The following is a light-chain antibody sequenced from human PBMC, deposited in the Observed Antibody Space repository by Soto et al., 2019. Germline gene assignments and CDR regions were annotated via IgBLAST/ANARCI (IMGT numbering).Light chain of an antibody. CDR1: QSVSSN. V-gene: IGKV3-15*01. J-gene: IGKJ1*01. CDR2: GAS. Sequence: EIVMTQSPATLSVSPGERATLSCRASQSVSSNLAWYQQKPGQAPRLLIYGASTRPTGIPARFSGSGSGTEFTLTISSLQSEDVAVYYCQQYNNWPPWTFGQGTKVEIK. CDR3: QQYNNWPPWT.